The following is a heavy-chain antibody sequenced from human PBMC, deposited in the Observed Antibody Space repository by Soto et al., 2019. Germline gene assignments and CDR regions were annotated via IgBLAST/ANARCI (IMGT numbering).Heavy chain of an antibody. V-gene: IGHV1-18*01. CDR1: GYTFTSYG. CDR3: AREPDYGHYVLGIDYYYYMDV. D-gene: IGHD4-17*01. J-gene: IGHJ6*03. CDR2: ISAYNGNT. Sequence: LQVSCKASGYTFTSYGISWVRQAPGQGLEWMGWISAYNGNTNYAQKLQGRVTMTTDTSTSTAYMELRSLRSDDTAVYYCAREPDYGHYVLGIDYYYYMDVWDNRTTV.